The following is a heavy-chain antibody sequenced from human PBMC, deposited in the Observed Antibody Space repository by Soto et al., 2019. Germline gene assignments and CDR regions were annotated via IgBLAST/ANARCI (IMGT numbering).Heavy chain of an antibody. V-gene: IGHV4-31*03. J-gene: IGHJ5*02. Sequence: SETLSLTCTVSGGSISSGGYYWSWIRQHPGKGLEWIGYIYYSGSTYYNPSLKSRVTISVDTSKNQFSLKLSSVTAADTAVYYCARDKGPGIDIRWFDPWGQGTLVTVSS. CDR2: IYYSGST. CDR1: GGSISSGGYY. D-gene: IGHD3-10*01. CDR3: ARDKGPGIDIRWFDP.